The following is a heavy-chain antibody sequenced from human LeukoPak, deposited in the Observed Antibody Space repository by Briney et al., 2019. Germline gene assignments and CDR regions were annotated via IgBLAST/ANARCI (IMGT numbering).Heavy chain of an antibody. Sequence: GGSLRLSCAASGFTFSSYAMSWVRQAPGKGQERVSAISASGGSTYYADSVKGRFTISRDNSKNTLYLQMNSLRAEDTAVYYCAKGYNYSKGWFDSWGQGTLVTVCS. CDR2: ISASGGST. J-gene: IGHJ5*01. V-gene: IGHV3-23*01. CDR1: GFTFSSYA. CDR3: AKGYNYSKGWFDS. D-gene: IGHD4-11*01.